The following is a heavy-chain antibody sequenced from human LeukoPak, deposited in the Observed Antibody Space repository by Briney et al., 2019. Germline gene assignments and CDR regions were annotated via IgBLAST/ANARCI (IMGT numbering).Heavy chain of an antibody. CDR1: GGSISSYY. CDR3: ARDLSSGRYNWFDP. V-gene: IGHV4-4*07. Sequence: SETLSLTCTVSGGSISSYYWSWIRQPAGKGLEWIGRIYTSGSTNYNPSLKSRVTMSVDTSKNQFSLKLSSVTAADTAVYYCARDLSSGRYNWFDPWGQGTLVTVSS. CDR2: IYTSGST. D-gene: IGHD6-19*01. J-gene: IGHJ5*02.